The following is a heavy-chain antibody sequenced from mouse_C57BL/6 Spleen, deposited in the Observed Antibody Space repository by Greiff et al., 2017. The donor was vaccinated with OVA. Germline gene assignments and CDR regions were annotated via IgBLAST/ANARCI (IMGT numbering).Heavy chain of an antibody. CDR1: GYTFTSYW. J-gene: IGHJ2*01. CDR2: IHPNSGST. Sequence: VQLQQPGAELVKPGASVKLSCKASGYTFTSYWMHWVKQRPGQGLEWIGMIHPNSGSTNYNEKFKSKAILTVDKSSSTAYMQLSSLTSEDSAVYYCAAPHYYGSSYYYWGQGTTLTVSS. D-gene: IGHD1-1*01. V-gene: IGHV1-64*01. CDR3: AAPHYYGSSYYY.